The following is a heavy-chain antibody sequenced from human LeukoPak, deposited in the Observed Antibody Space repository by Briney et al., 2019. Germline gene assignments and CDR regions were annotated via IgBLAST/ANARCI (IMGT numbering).Heavy chain of an antibody. CDR2: VSSSSSYI. CDR1: GFTFSSYS. Sequence: PGGSLRLSCAASGFTFSSYSMNWVRQAPGKGLEWVSSVSSSSSYIYYADSVKGRFTISRDNAKNSLYLQMNSLRAEDTAVYYCARGSRPGAFDIWGQGTMVTVSS. CDR3: ARGSRPGAFDI. J-gene: IGHJ3*02. V-gene: IGHV3-21*01. D-gene: IGHD6-13*01.